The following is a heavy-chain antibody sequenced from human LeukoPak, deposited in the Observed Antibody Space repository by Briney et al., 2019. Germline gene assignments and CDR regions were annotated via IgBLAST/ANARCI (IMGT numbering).Heavy chain of an antibody. CDR1: GDSVSSNSVT. Sequence: SQTLSLTCAISGDSVSSNSVTWNWIRQSPSRGLEWLGRTYYRSTRYNDYAVTVRGRITVNPDTSKNQFSLHLNSVTPEDTAVYYCARRLTQYDCFDPWGQGILVTVSS. CDR3: ARRLTQYDCFDP. J-gene: IGHJ5*02. V-gene: IGHV6-1*01. D-gene: IGHD2-2*01. CDR2: TYYRSTRYN.